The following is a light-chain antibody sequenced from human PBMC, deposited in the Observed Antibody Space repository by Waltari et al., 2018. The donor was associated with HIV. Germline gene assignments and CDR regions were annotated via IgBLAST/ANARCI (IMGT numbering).Light chain of an antibody. V-gene: IGKV3-15*01. CDR1: QSVSSN. J-gene: IGKJ1*01. CDR2: GAS. CDR3: QQYNNWPGT. Sequence: EMVMTQSPATLSVSPGERATLSCRASQSVSSNLAWYQQKPGQAPRLLIYGASTRATGIPARFSGSGSGTEFTLTISSLQSEDFAVYYCQQYNNWPGTFGQGTKVELK.